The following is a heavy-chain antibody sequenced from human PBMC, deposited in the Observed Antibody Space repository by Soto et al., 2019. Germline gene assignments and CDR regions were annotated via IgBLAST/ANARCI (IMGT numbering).Heavy chain of an antibody. CDR3: ARADGSGSYYDYYGMDV. CDR2: IYYSGSA. V-gene: IGHV4-59*08. J-gene: IGHJ6*02. Sequence: SETLSLTCTVSSGSISSSYWSWIRQPPGKGLEWIGYIYYSGSANYNPSLKSRVTMSLDTSKNQFSLRLSSVTAADTAVYYCARADGSGSYYDYYGMDVWAQGTTVTVSS. D-gene: IGHD3-10*01. CDR1: SGSISSSY.